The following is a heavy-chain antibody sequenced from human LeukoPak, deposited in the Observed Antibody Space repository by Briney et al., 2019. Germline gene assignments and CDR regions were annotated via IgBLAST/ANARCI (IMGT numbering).Heavy chain of an antibody. CDR3: AGILTGHTYAFDI. Sequence: SETLSLTCTVSGGSISSYYWSWIRQPPGKGLEWIGYIYYSGSTNYNPSLKSRVTISVDTSKNQFSLKLSSVTAADTAVYYCAGILTGHTYAFDIWGQGTMVTVSS. J-gene: IGHJ3*02. V-gene: IGHV4-59*01. D-gene: IGHD3-9*01. CDR1: GGSISSYY. CDR2: IYYSGST.